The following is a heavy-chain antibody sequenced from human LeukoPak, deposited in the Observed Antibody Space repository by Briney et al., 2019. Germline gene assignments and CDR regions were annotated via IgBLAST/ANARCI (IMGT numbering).Heavy chain of an antibody. V-gene: IGHV3-11*06. D-gene: IGHD1-1*01. CDR2: INGRGSYI. J-gene: IGHJ4*02. CDR3: ARSGREATEIDY. Sequence: GGSLRLSCAASGFTFSDYFMSWVRQAPGKGLEWLSYINGRGSYIDYAESLKGRITISRDNAQNSLYLQMNSLRVEDTAVYYCARSGREATEIDYWGQGTLVTVSS. CDR1: GFTFSDYF.